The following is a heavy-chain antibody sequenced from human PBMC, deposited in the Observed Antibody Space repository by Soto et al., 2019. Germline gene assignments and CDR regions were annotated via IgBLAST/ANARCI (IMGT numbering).Heavy chain of an antibody. CDR1: GSSLTNYA. D-gene: IGHD1-26*01. CDR2: ISGSGGKT. CDR3: AKDRTSGSPAPDY. V-gene: IGHV3-23*01. J-gene: IGHJ4*02. Sequence: GGSLRLSCAASGSSLTNYAMSWVRQAPGKGLEWVASISGSGGKTYYADSVKGRFTISRHNSKNTLFLQMSSLRAEDTAVYYCAKDRTSGSPAPDYWGQGTLVTVSS.